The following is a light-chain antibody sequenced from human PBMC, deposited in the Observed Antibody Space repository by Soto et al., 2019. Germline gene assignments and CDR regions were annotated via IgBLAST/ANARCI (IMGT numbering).Light chain of an antibody. V-gene: IGKV3-20*01. Sequence: EIVLTQSPGTLSLSPGERATLSCRASQSVSSSYLAWYQQKPGQAPRLLIYGASSRATGIPDRFSGSASGTDFTLTINRLEPEDFAVYHCQHYGTTPLTFGGGTKVDI. CDR2: GAS. J-gene: IGKJ4*01. CDR1: QSVSSSY. CDR3: QHYGTTPLT.